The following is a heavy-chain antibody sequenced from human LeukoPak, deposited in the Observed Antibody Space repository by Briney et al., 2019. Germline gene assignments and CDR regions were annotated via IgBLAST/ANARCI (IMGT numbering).Heavy chain of an antibody. D-gene: IGHD1-26*01. CDR3: ARRVWWLRWAFDI. CDR1: GGSFSGYY. J-gene: IGHJ3*02. CDR2: INHSGST. V-gene: IGHV4-34*01. Sequence: PSETLSLTCAAYGGSFSGYYLSWIRQPPGKGLEWIGEINHSGSTNYNPSLKSRVTISVDTSKNQFSLKLIIVTAADTAVYYCARRVWWLRWAFDIWGQGTMVTVSS.